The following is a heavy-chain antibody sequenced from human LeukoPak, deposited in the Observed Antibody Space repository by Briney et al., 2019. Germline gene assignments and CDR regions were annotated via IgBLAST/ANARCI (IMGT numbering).Heavy chain of an antibody. CDR3: ARSRDGYTNDY. V-gene: IGHV3-73*01. J-gene: IGHJ4*02. CDR2: IRSKANSYAT. D-gene: IGHD5-24*01. CDR1: GFTFSGSA. Sequence: GGSLRLSCAASGFTFSGSAMHWVRQASGKGLEWVGRIRSKANSYATAYAASVKGRFTISRDDSKNTAYLQMNSLKTEDTAVYYCARSRDGYTNDYWGQGTLVTVSS.